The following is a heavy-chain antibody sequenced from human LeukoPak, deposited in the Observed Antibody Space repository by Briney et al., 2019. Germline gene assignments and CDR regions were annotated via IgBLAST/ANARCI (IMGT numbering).Heavy chain of an antibody. D-gene: IGHD1-7*01. J-gene: IGHJ4*02. CDR2: INHSGST. CDR3: ARAATGTIDY. Sequence: PSETLSLTCAVSGGSFSGYYRSWIRQPPGKGLEWIGEINHSGSTKYNPSLTSRLTISVDTSKNQFSLKLSSVTAADTAVYYGARAATGTIDYWGQGTLVTASS. V-gene: IGHV4-34*01. CDR1: GGSFSGYY.